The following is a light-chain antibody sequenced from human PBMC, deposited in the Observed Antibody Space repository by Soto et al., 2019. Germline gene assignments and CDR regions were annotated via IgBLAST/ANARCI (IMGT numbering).Light chain of an antibody. CDR1: QNIGKF. CDR3: QQSFSSPLT. CDR2: ATS. Sequence: DIQMTQSPSSLSASVGDRVTITCRLSQNIGKFLNWYQQRPGKAPTALIHATSTLQSGVSSRFSGSGSDTDFTLTITSLRPEDFATYFCQQSFSSPLTFGGGTKVEL. J-gene: IGKJ4*01. V-gene: IGKV1-39*01.